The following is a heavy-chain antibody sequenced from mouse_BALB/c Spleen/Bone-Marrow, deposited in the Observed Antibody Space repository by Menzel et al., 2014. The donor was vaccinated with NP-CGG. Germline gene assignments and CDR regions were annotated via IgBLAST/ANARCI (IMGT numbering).Heavy chain of an antibody. CDR2: ISSGSSTI. J-gene: IGHJ1*01. Sequence: VKLMESGGGLVQLGGSGRLSGAASGFPFISFGIHGVRQAPRKGLGGVAYISSGSSTIFYVDTVKGRFTISRDNPKNTLFLQMTSLRSEDTAMYYCTRGGNWDDFDVWGAGTTVTVSS. CDR1: GFPFISFG. V-gene: IGHV5-17*02. CDR3: TRGGNWDDFDV. D-gene: IGHD4-1*01.